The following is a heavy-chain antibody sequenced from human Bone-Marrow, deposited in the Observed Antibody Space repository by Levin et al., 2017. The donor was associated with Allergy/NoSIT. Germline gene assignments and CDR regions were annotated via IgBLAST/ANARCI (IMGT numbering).Heavy chain of an antibody. CDR3: AREGTPQSWDY. CDR2: VYYTGTT. V-gene: IGHV4-39*07. D-gene: IGHD1-14*01. J-gene: IGHJ4*02. Sequence: SPTLSLPCTVSGGSIHRSPFYWVWIRQPPGKGLEWIGSVYYTGTTYYNPSLKSRVTISVDTSKEQFSLKVTSVTAADTAVYYCAREGTPQSWDYWGQGTLVSVSS. CDR1: GGSIHRSPFY.